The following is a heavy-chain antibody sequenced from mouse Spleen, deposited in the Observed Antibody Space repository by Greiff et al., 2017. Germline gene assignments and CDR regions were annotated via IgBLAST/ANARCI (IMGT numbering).Heavy chain of an antibody. D-gene: IGHD1-1*01. J-gene: IGHJ4*01. Sequence: QVQLKESGPGLVQPSQSLSITCTVSGFSFTSYGVHWVRQPPGKGLEWLGVIWSGGSTDYNAAFISRLSISKDNSKSQVFFKMNSLQADDTAIYYCARKVTVVATRRYYAMDYWGQGTSVTVSS. CDR1: GFSFTSYG. CDR3: ARKVTVVATRRYYAMDY. CDR2: IWSGGST. V-gene: IGHV2-4*02.